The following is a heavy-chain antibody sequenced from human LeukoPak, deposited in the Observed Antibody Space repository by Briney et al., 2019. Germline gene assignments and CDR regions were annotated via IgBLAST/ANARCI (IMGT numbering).Heavy chain of an antibody. CDR2: IWYDGSNK. V-gene: IGHV3-33*01. Sequence: PGGSLRLSCAASGFTFSSYGMHWVRQAPGKGLEWVAVIWYDGSNKYYADSVKGRFTISRDNSKNTLYLQMNSLRAEDTAVYYCARDAEKKQPSTNWFDPWGQGTLVTVSS. J-gene: IGHJ5*02. CDR1: GFTFSSYG. CDR3: ARDAEKKQPSTNWFDP. D-gene: IGHD6-13*01.